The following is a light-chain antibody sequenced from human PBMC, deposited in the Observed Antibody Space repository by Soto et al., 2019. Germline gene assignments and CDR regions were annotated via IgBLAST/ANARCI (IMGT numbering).Light chain of an antibody. J-gene: IGKJ2*01. V-gene: IGKV3-20*01. CDR3: QQYGSSPVT. CDR1: QTVSSSS. Sequence: EIVLAQSPGTLSLSPGESATLSCRASQTVSSSSLAWYQQKPGQAPRLLIYDASRRASGIPYRFSAGGSGTDFSFSISRLEPEDFAVYYCQQYGSSPVTFGQGTKVEIK. CDR2: DAS.